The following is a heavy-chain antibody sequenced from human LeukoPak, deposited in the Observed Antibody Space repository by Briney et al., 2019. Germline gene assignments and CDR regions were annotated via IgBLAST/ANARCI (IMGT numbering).Heavy chain of an antibody. D-gene: IGHD3-3*01. CDR2: IYYSGST. J-gene: IGHJ4*02. CDR1: SGSVSTSSYY. CDR3: ARHEYYDFWSGYYTKPFDY. V-gene: IGHV4-39*01. Sequence: ASETLSLTCTVSSGSVSTSSYYWGWIRQPPGKGLEWIGSIYYSGSTYYNPSLKSRVTISVDTSKNQFSLKLSSVTAADTAVYYCARHEYYDFWSGYYTKPFDYWGQGTLVTVSS.